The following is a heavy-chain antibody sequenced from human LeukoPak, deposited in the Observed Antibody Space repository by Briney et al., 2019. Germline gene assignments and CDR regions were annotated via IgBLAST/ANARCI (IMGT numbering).Heavy chain of an antibody. Sequence: LGGSLRLSCAASGFTFSNAWMSWVRQAPGKGLEWVGRIKSKTDDETTDYAAPVKGRFTISRDDSKNTLYVQMNSLKTEDTAVYYCTRVTAYYEYGMDVWGQGTTVTVSS. D-gene: IGHD2-21*02. J-gene: IGHJ6*02. CDR1: GFTFSNAW. V-gene: IGHV3-15*01. CDR3: TRVTAYYEYGMDV. CDR2: IKSKTDDETT.